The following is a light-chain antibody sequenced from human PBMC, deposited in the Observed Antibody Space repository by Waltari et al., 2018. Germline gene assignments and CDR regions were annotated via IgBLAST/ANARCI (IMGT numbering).Light chain of an antibody. V-gene: IGLV1-40*01. CDR2: GTN. Sequence: QSVLTQPPSVSGAPGQRVTISCTGSGSTIWAAYDVPWYRQLPGKAPTLLIYGTNTRPLGVPDRFFGSQSGTSASLAIVGLQADDEADYYCQSYDTSLSVVFGGGTKLTVL. CDR3: QSYDTSLSVV. J-gene: IGLJ2*01. CDR1: GSTIWAAYD.